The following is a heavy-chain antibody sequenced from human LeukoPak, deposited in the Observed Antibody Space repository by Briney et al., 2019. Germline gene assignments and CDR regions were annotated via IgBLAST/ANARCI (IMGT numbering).Heavy chain of an antibody. D-gene: IGHD6-19*01. CDR3: ARDLRIAVAGITDYYYMDV. CDR1: GFTFSSYG. CDR2: ISYDGSDK. V-gene: IGHV3-30*04. J-gene: IGHJ6*03. Sequence: GGSLRLSCAASGFTFSSYGMHWVRQAPGKGLEWVAVISYDGSDKYYADSVKGRFTISRDNSMNTLYLEMNSLRAEDTAVYYCARDLRIAVAGITDYYYMDVWGKGTTVTVSS.